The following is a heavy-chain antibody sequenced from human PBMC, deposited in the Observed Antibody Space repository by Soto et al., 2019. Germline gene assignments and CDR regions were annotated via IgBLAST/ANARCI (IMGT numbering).Heavy chain of an antibody. D-gene: IGHD5-12*01. J-gene: IGHJ6*02. Sequence: PGGSLRLSCAASGFTFSSYGMHWVRQAPGKGLEWVAVISYDRSNKYYADSVKGRFTISRDNAKNSLYLQMNSLRDEDMAVYYCAREDIVATIDYYYYGMDVWGQGTTVTVS. CDR3: AREDIVATIDYYYYGMDV. CDR1: GFTFSSYG. CDR2: ISYDRSNK. V-gene: IGHV3-30*03.